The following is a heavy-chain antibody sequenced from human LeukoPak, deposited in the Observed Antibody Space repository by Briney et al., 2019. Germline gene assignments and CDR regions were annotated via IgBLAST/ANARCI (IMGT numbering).Heavy chain of an antibody. CDR3: AGYLGHGAFDI. Sequence: SETLSLTCTVSGGSISSYYWSWIRQPPGKGLEWIGYINYSGSTNYNPSLKSRVTISVDTSKNQFSLKLSSVTAADTAVYYCAGYLGHGAFDIWGQGTMVTVSS. V-gene: IGHV4-59*08. J-gene: IGHJ3*02. CDR1: GGSISSYY. CDR2: INYSGST. D-gene: IGHD1-26*01.